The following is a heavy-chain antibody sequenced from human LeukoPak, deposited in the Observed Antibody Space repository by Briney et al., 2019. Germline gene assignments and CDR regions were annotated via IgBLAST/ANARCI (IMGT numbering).Heavy chain of an antibody. CDR1: GVSISNYY. J-gene: IGHJ4*02. V-gene: IGHV4-59*01. CDR2: IYYSGST. D-gene: IGHD4-17*01. Sequence: PSETLSLTCTVSGVSISNYYWSWIRQPPGKGLEWIGCIYYSGSTNYNPSLKSRVIISVDTSKNQFSLKLSSVAAADTAVYYCARDYGDYFDYWGQGTLVTVSS. CDR3: ARDYGDYFDY.